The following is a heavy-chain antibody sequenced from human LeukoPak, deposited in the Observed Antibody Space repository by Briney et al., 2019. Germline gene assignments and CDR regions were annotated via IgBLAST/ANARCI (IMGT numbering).Heavy chain of an antibody. Sequence: GASVKVSCKASGYTFTDFAMHWVRQAPGQGLEWMGWINPKSGAKKSAQKFQGRVTMTRDTSNSTAYMELNNLRSDDTAFYYCARCRTPWSGYCDAFDIWGQGTMVSVSS. J-gene: IGHJ3*02. CDR2: INPKSGAK. CDR3: ARCRTPWSGYCDAFDI. D-gene: IGHD3-3*01. CDR1: GYTFTDFA. V-gene: IGHV1-2*02.